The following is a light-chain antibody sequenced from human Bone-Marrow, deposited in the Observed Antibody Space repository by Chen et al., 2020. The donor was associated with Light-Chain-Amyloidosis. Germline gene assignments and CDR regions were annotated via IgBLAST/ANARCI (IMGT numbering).Light chain of an antibody. CDR1: NIGATS. Sequence: SYVLTQPSSVSVAPGQTATIACGGNNIGATSVHWYQQTPGQAPLLVVYDDRDRPSGIPARLSGSNSGDTATLTISRVEAGDEADYYCQVWDGSSDRPVFGGGTKLTVL. CDR2: DDR. V-gene: IGLV3-21*02. J-gene: IGLJ3*02. CDR3: QVWDGSSDRPV.